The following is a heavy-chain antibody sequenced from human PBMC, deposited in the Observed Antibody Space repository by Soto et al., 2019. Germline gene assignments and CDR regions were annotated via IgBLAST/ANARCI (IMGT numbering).Heavy chain of an antibody. V-gene: IGHV1-69*12. CDR2: IIPIFGTA. CDR3: ARGQLVVAANYYYYGMDV. Sequence: QVQLVQSGAEVKKPGSSVKVSCKASGGTFSSYAISWVRQAPGQGLEWMGGIIPIFGTANYAQKFQGRVTITADESTSTAYMELSRLRSEDTAVYYCARGQLVVAANYYYYGMDVWGQGTTVTVSS. D-gene: IGHD2-15*01. J-gene: IGHJ6*02. CDR1: GGTFSSYA.